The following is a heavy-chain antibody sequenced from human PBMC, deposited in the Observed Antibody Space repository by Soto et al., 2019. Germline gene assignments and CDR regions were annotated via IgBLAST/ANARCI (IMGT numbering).Heavy chain of an antibody. CDR2: VSPDGGNK. J-gene: IGHJ6*02. D-gene: IGHD3-16*01. CDR3: VNGGEAAAKDDYYYYGMDV. CDR1: GLAFSSYG. Sequence: LSCAASGLAFSSYGMHWVRQPPGKGPEWVAAVSPDGGNKYYADSVKGRFTISRDNSKNTLYLQMNSLRAEDTALYYFVNGGEAAAKDDYYYYGMDVWGQGTTVTVS. V-gene: IGHV3-30*03.